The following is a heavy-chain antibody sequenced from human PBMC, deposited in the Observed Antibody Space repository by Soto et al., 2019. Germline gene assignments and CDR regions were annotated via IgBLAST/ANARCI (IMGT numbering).Heavy chain of an antibody. CDR3: ARSQWGLDY. CDR2: INPNSGGT. Sequence: ASVKVSCKASGYTFTGYHMHWVRQAPGQGLEWMGWINPNSGGTNYAQKFQGRVTMTRDTSISTAYMELSRLRSDDTAGYYCARSQWGLDYWGQGILVTVSS. J-gene: IGHJ4*02. CDR1: GYTFTGYH. D-gene: IGHD1-26*01. V-gene: IGHV1-2*02.